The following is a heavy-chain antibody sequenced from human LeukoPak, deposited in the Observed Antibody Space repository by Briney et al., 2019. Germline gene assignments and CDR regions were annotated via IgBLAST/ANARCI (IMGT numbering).Heavy chain of an antibody. D-gene: IGHD6-19*01. CDR2: IYSSGST. CDR1: GGSISSYY. CDR3: ARRSSSTGWSFDY. V-gene: IGHV4-59*08. Sequence: SETLSLTCTVSGGSISSYYWTWIRQPPGKGLEWIGQIYSSGSTNYNPSLKSRVTISVDTSKDQFSLKLNSVTAADTALYYCARRSSSTGWSFDYSGQGTLVAVYS. J-gene: IGHJ4*02.